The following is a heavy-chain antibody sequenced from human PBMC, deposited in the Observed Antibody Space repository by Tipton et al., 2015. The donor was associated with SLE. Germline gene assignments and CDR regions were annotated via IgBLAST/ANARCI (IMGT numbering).Heavy chain of an antibody. CDR1: GYSFTSYW. V-gene: IGHV5-51*03. D-gene: IGHD5-12*01. J-gene: IGHJ4*02. CDR3: ARLRRDSGYDCFDY. CDR2: IYAGDSDT. Sequence: QLVQSGAEVKKPGESLKISCKGSGYSFTSYWIAWVRQVPGKGLEWMGIIYAGDSDTRYSPSFQGQVTISADESISTAYLQWSSLKASDTAMYYCARLRRDSGYDCFDYWGQGTLVTVSS.